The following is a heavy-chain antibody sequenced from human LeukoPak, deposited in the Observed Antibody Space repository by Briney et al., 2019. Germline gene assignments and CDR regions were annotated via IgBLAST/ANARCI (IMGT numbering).Heavy chain of an antibody. V-gene: IGHV3-48*01. D-gene: IGHD3-10*01. J-gene: IGHJ4*02. Sequence: GGSLRLSCAASGFTFTKYSMHWVRQTPGKGLEWVSYISSGSTTIYYTDSVKGRFTISRDNAKNSLYLQMNSLRAEDTALYYCARRESTTLVRGGVDYWGQGTLVTVSS. CDR2: ISSGSTTI. CDR1: GFTFTKYS. CDR3: ARRESTTLVRGGVDY.